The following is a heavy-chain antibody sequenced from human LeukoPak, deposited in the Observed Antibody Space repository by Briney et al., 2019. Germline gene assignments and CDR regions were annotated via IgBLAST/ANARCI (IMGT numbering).Heavy chain of an antibody. J-gene: IGHJ4*02. D-gene: IGHD3-22*01. CDR3: ARPSSYYYDSSGTSFDY. Sequence: ASVKVSCKASGGTFSSYAISWVRQAPGQGLEWMGRIIPIFGTTNYAQKFQGRVTITTDESTSTAYMELSSLRSEDSAVYYCARPSSYYYDSSGTSFDYWGQGTLVTVSS. V-gene: IGHV1-69*05. CDR2: IIPIFGTT. CDR1: GGTFSSYA.